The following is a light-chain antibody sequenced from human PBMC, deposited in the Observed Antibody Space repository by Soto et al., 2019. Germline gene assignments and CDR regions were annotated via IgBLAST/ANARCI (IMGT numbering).Light chain of an antibody. V-gene: IGKV1-33*01. Sequence: DIQMTQSPPSLSASVGDRVTITCRASQYISNYLNWYQQKPGKAPKVLIYESPNLEAGVPSRFSGSGSGTEFTFTISSLQPEDIATYYCQQYDNLPLTFGPGTKVDIK. J-gene: IGKJ3*01. CDR1: QYISNY. CDR2: ESP. CDR3: QQYDNLPLT.